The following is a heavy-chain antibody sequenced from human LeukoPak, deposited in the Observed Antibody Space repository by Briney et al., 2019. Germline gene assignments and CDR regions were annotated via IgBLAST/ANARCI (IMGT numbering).Heavy chain of an antibody. CDR2: INQDGSET. D-gene: IGHD4-17*01. CDR1: GFTFSNYW. J-gene: IGHJ4*02. Sequence: PGGSLRLSCAASGFTFSNYWMTWVRQAPGKGLEWVANINQDGSETYYVDSVKGRFTISRANPKNSLYLQMNSLRAEDTAVYYCARESGSVTSEVDFDYWGQGTLVTVSS. CDR3: ARESGSVTSEVDFDY. V-gene: IGHV3-7*01.